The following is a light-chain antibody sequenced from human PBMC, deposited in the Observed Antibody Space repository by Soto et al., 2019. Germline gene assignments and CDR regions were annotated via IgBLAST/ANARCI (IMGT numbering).Light chain of an antibody. CDR2: KAS. J-gene: IGKJ1*01. CDR3: QQYKSYSRT. Sequence: IQMTQSPSTLSASVEDRVTITCRASQSISSWLAWYQQKPGKAPKLLIYKASNLESGVPSRFSGSGSGTEFTLTISSLQPDDFATYYCQQYKSYSRTFGQGTKVDI. V-gene: IGKV1-5*03. CDR1: QSISSW.